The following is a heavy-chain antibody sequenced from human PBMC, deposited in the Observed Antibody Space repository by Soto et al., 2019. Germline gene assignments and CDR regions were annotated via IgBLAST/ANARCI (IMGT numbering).Heavy chain of an antibody. Sequence: QVQLVQSAAEVKKPGSSVKVSCKASGGTFTCYAFSWVRLAPGQGLEWMGGIIPIFHTTNYAQKFQGRDTITGDKSTSTAYMGLRSLRPDDTAMYYCVRSKGNYDSDYWSQGTLVSVSS. V-gene: IGHV1-69*06. CDR3: VRSKGNYDSDY. CDR2: IIPIFHTT. CDR1: GGTFTCYA. J-gene: IGHJ4*02. D-gene: IGHD4-4*01.